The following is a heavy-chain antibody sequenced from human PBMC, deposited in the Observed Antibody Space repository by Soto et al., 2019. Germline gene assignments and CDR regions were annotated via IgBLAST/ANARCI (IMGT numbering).Heavy chain of an antibody. CDR2: INPSGVST. CDR3: ARGTYTNYGVTDY. V-gene: IGHV1-46*01. D-gene: IGHD4-4*01. CDR1: GYTFTSYY. J-gene: IGHJ4*01. Sequence: QVQLVQSGAEVKKPGASVKVSCKASGYTFTSYYIHWVRQAPGQGLEWMGIINPSGVSTTYAQKFQGRVTMTTDTSTSTVSMELSSLRSDDTAVYYCARGTYTNYGVTDYWGHGTLVTVSS.